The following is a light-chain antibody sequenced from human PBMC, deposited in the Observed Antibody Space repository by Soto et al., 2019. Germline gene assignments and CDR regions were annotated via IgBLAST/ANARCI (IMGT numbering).Light chain of an antibody. V-gene: IGLV2-11*01. CDR2: DVT. J-gene: IGLJ1*01. CDR1: SSDVGSYNY. Sequence: QSALTQPRSVSGSPGQSVTISCTGTSSDVGSYNYVSWYQQHPGKAPELMIYDVTKRPSGVPDRFSGSKSGNTASLTISGLQAEDEADYYCCSYVGTDTYSFGTGTKVTVL. CDR3: CSYVGTDTYS.